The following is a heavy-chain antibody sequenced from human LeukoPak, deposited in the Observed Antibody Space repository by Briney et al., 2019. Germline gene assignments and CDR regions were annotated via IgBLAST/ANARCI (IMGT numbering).Heavy chain of an antibody. CDR3: ARDPTYYYDSSGYPRAPLSVDY. J-gene: IGHJ4*02. Sequence: GGSLRLSCAASGFIVSYSYMSWVRQAPGKGLEWVSLIYSGGSTFYADSVKGRFTISRDNSKNTLYLQMNSLRVEDTAVYYCARDPTYYYDSSGYPRAPLSVDYWGQGTLVTVSS. V-gene: IGHV3-66*02. D-gene: IGHD3-22*01. CDR1: GFIVSYSY. CDR2: IYSGGST.